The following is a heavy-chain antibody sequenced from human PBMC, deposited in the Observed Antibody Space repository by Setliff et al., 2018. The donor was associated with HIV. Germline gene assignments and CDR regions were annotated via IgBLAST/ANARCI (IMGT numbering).Heavy chain of an antibody. V-gene: IGHV4-59*11. J-gene: IGHJ3*02. CDR3: ARGVTHPPPFGAFDI. CDR1: GGSISSHY. D-gene: IGHD5-18*01. Sequence: PSETLSLTCTVSGGSISSHYWSWIRQPPGKGLEWIGYIYYSGRTNYNPSLKSRFTISVDTSKNQFSLKLRSVTAADTAFYYCARGVTHPPPFGAFDIWGLGTLVTVSS. CDR2: IYYSGRT.